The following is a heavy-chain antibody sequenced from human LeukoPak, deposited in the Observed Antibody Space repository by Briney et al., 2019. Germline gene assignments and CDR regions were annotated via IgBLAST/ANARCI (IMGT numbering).Heavy chain of an antibody. CDR2: INARGDT. J-gene: IGHJ5*02. CDR3: ARGQVPAARGYNWFDP. CDR1: GWSFNYYY. D-gene: IGHD2-2*01. V-gene: IGHV4-34*01. Sequence: SETLSLTCAVYGWSFNYYYWNWIRQPPGKGLEWIGEINARGDTNFNPSLKSRVTISVDTSKKQFSLRLTSMIAADTAVYYCARGQVPAARGYNWFDPSGQGTLVTVSS.